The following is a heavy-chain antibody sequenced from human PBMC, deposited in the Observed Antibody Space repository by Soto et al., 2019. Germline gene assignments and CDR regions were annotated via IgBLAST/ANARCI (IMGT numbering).Heavy chain of an antibody. Sequence: ASVKVSCKASGYTFTSYYMHWVRQAPGQGLEWMGIINPSGGSTSYAQKFQDRVTMTRDTSTSTVYMELSSLRSEDTAVYYCAVGYCSSTSCYAPRLYYYGMDVWGQGTTVTVSS. J-gene: IGHJ6*02. D-gene: IGHD2-2*01. CDR2: INPSGGST. CDR3: AVGYCSSTSCYAPRLYYYGMDV. CDR1: GYTFTSYY. V-gene: IGHV1-46*01.